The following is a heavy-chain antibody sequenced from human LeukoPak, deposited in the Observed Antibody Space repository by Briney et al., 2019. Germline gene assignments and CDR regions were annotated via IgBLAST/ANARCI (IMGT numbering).Heavy chain of an antibody. Sequence: SETLSLTCAVSGGSISSGGYSWSWIRQPPGKGLEWIGYIYHSGSTYYNPSLKSRVTISVDRSKNQFSLKLSSVTAADTAAYYCARASYDILTGYYAFDIWGQGTMVTVSS. CDR3: ARASYDILTGYYAFDI. J-gene: IGHJ3*02. V-gene: IGHV4-30-2*01. D-gene: IGHD3-9*01. CDR2: IYHSGST. CDR1: GGSISSGGYS.